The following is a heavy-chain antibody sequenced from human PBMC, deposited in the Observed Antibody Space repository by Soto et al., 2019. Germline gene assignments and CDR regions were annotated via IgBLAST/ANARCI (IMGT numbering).Heavy chain of an antibody. CDR3: APIQLLSPVPQETQHQYYFDY. Sequence: QVTLKESGPVLVKPTETLTLTCTVSGFSLSNARMGVSWIRQPPGKALECLAHIFSNDEKSYSTSLKSRLTISKDTSKSQMVLTMTNMDPVDTATYYFAPIQLLSPVPQETQHQYYFDYWGQGTLVTVST. D-gene: IGHD2-15*01. CDR2: IFSNDEK. CDR1: GFSLSNARMG. V-gene: IGHV2-26*01. J-gene: IGHJ4*02.